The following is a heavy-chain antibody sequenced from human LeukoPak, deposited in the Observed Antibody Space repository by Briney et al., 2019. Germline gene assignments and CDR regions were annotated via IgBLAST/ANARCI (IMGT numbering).Heavy chain of an antibody. V-gene: IGHV1-18*01. Sequence: ASVKVSCKASGYTFNSYAISWVRQAPGQGLEWMGWISTYNGNTHYAQKLQGRVTMTRDMSTSTVYMELSSLRSEDTAVYYCARQDMTARPLFDYWGQGTLVTVSS. CDR2: ISTYNGNT. J-gene: IGHJ4*02. CDR3: ARQDMTARPLFDY. CDR1: GYTFNSYA. D-gene: IGHD6-6*01.